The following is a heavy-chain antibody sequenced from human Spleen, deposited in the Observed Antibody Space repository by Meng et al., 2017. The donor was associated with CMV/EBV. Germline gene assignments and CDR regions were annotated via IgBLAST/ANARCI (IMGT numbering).Heavy chain of an antibody. V-gene: IGHV3-23*01. Sequence: FSRSAMSWVRQAPGKGLEWVSVISGSGGTTHYADSVKGRFTISRDNSQDTLYLQMNSLRAEDTAVYYCARDLRYCSSTSCTRSFDYWGQGTLVTVSS. J-gene: IGHJ4*02. CDR3: ARDLRYCSSTSCTRSFDY. CDR1: FSRSA. CDR2: ISGSGGTT. D-gene: IGHD2-2*01.